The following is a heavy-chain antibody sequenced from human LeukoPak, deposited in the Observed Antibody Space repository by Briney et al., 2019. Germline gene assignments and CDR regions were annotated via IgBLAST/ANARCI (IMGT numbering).Heavy chain of an antibody. J-gene: IGHJ6*03. CDR2: IYTSGST. V-gene: IGHV4-4*09. CDR3: ARHDGDV. Sequence: KPSETLSLTCTVSGASISSYYWSWIRQSPGKGLEWIGNIYTSGSTNYNPSLKSRVTISVDTSKNQISLKLTSVTAADTAMYYCARHDGDVWGKGTTVTVSS. CDR1: GASISSYY.